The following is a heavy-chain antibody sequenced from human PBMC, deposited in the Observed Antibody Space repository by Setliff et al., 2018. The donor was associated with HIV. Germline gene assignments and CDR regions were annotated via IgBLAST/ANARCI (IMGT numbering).Heavy chain of an antibody. J-gene: IGHJ5*02. V-gene: IGHV4-39*01. CDR3: ARHDFWSGYHNWFDP. D-gene: IGHD3-3*01. Sequence: KTSETLSLTCTVSGGSISSSSNYWGWIRQPPGKGLEWIGNIYYSGSTYYNPSLKSRVTISVDMSKNQFSLRLTSVTATDTAMYYCARHDFWSGYHNWFDPWGQGTLGTVSS. CDR1: GGSISSSSNY. CDR2: IYYSGST.